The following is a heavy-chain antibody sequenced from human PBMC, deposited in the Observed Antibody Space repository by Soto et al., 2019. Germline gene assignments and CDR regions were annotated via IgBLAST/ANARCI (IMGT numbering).Heavy chain of an antibody. CDR2: IYYTGST. CDR3: ARAPPGPSPRWDV. CDR1: GGSMSRGGQS. Sequence: QVVLQESGPGLVKPSQTLSLTCAVSGGSMSRGGQSWSWIRQPPGKGLEWLGFIYYTGSTYYNPSLKCRVTLSVGRSKNQFALNLTSVTAADTALYFCARAPPGPSPRWDVWGQGTTVTVAS. D-gene: IGHD3-10*01. J-gene: IGHJ6*02. V-gene: IGHV4-30-2*01.